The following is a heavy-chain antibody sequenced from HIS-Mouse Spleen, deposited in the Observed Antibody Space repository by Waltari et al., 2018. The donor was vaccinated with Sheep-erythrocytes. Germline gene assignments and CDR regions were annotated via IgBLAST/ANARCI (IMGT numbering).Heavy chain of an antibody. D-gene: IGHD1-26*01. CDR2: IKSKTDGGKT. CDR3: TTEGVGDY. CDR1: GFPFSNAW. J-gene: IGHJ4*02. V-gene: IGHV3-15*01. Sequence: EVQLVESGGGLVKPGGSLRLSCEAPGFPFSNAWRSWVRQAPGKGLEWVGRIKSKTDGGKTDYAAPVKGRFTISRDDSKNTLYLQMNSLKTEDTAVYYCTTEGVGDYWGQGTLVTVSS.